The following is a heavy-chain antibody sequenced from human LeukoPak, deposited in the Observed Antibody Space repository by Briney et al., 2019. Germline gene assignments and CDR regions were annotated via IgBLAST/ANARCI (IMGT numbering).Heavy chain of an antibody. CDR3: ARDLGGSYYVDYFDY. V-gene: IGHV1-69*04. J-gene: IGHJ4*02. CDR2: IIPILGMA. D-gene: IGHD1-26*01. Sequence: ASVKVSCKASGGTFSSYAISWVRQAPGQGLEWMGRIIPILGMANYAQKFQGRVTITADKSTSTAYMELSSLRSEDTAVYYCARDLGGSYYVDYFDYWGQGTLVTVSS. CDR1: GGTFSSYA.